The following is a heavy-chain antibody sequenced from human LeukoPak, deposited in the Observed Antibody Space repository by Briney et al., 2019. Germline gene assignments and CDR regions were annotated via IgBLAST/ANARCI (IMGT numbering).Heavy chain of an antibody. J-gene: IGHJ5*02. CDR1: GFTFSSYS. CDR3: ASGTTARNWFDP. CDR2: ISRSNSTI. V-gene: IGHV3-48*01. Sequence: GGSLRLSCAASGFTFSSYSMNWVRQAPGKGLEWISYISRSNSTIYYADFVKGRFTISRDNAKNSLYLQMNSLRAEDTAVYYCASGTTARNWFDPWGQGTLVTVSS. D-gene: IGHD6-6*01.